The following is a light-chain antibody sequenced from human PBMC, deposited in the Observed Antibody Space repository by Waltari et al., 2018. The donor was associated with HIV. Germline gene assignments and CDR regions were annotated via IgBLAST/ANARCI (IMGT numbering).Light chain of an antibody. J-gene: IGLJ3*02. V-gene: IGLV2-14*01. CDR1: RSDVGGYNF. CDR2: EVF. Sequence: QSALTQPASVSASPGQSITISCTGTRSDVGGYNFVSWYQQHPGKAPHLMIYEVFHRPSGVSNRFSGFKSANTASLTISGLQAEDEAYYYCSSYTSSSTWVFGGGTKLTVL. CDR3: SSYTSSSTWV.